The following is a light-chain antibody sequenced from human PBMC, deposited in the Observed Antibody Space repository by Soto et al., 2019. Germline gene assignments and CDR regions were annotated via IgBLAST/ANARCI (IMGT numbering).Light chain of an antibody. CDR1: QSISYW. V-gene: IGKV1-5*03. J-gene: IGKJ2*01. CDR3: RNYNTYSPPYP. CDR2: KAS. Sequence: DIQMTQSPSTLSASVGDRVTITCRASQSISYWLAWYQQKPGKAPNLLIYKASSLESGVPSRFSGSGSGTEFTLTITSLQPDDVANYYCRNYNTYSPPYPFGQGTKLEI.